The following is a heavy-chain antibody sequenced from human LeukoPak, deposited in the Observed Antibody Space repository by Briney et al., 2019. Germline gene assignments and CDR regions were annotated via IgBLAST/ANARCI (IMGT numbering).Heavy chain of an antibody. V-gene: IGHV4-31*03. CDR3: ARESSGGSNNWFDP. J-gene: IGHJ5*02. CDR1: GGSISRGGYH. D-gene: IGHD2-15*01. CDR2: IYHSGNS. Sequence: SSETLSLTCTVSGGSISRGGYHWDWIRQRPGQGLEWIGCIYHSGNSAYNPSLESRFTISIDTSKNQVSLKLSSVTAADTAMYYCARESSGGSNNWFDPWGQGTLVTVSS.